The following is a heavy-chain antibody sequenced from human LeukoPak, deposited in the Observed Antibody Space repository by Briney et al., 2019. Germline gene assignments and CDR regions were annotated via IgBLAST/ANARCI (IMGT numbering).Heavy chain of an antibody. J-gene: IGHJ4*02. D-gene: IGHD1-26*01. CDR3: ARAQGALDY. CDR1: GFTITTYA. V-gene: IGHV3-23*01. Sequence: PGGSLRLSCAASGFTITTYAVNWVRQAPGKGLEWVSGIGGGGTEYYAYSVKGRFIISSDNSQNLVHLQMNSLTVEDTAVYYCARAQGALDYWGQGTLVTVSS. CDR2: IGGGGTE.